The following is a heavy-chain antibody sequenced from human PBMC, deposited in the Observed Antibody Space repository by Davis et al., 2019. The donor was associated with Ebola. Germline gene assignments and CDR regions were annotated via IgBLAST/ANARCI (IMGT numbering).Heavy chain of an antibody. CDR2: IYHSGST. J-gene: IGHJ5*02. Sequence: PSETLSLTCAVSGGSISSSNWWSWVRQPPGKGLEWIGEIYHSGSTNYNPSLKSRVTISVDKSKNQFSLKLSSVTAADTAVYYCARETKVGYSSSWYEVVDGWFDPWGQGTLVTVSS. V-gene: IGHV4-4*02. CDR3: ARETKVGYSSSWYEVVDGWFDP. CDR1: GGSISSSNW. D-gene: IGHD6-13*01.